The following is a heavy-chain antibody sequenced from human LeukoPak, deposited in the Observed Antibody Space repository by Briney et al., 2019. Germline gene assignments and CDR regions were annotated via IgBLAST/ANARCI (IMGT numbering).Heavy chain of an antibody. CDR3: ARVGPIAAAEFFDY. Sequence: GGSLRLSCAASGFTFSSYEMNWVRQAPGKGLEWISYISASGTITHYADSVEGRFTISRDNAKNSLYLQMNSLRAEDTAVYYCARVGPIAAAEFFDYWGQGTLVTVSS. CDR2: ISASGTIT. V-gene: IGHV3-48*03. J-gene: IGHJ4*02. D-gene: IGHD6-13*01. CDR1: GFTFSSYE.